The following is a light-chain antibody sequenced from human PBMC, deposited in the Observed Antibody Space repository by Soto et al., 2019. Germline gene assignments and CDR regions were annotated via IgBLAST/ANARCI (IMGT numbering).Light chain of an antibody. CDR2: AAS. V-gene: IGKV1-39*01. Sequence: DIQMTQSPSSLSASVGDRVTITCRASQSISSYLNWYQQKPGKAPKLLIYAASSLQSGVTSRFIGSGSGTDFTLTISSLQPEDFATYYCQQSYSTRWTFGQGTKVDIK. CDR1: QSISSY. CDR3: QQSYSTRWT. J-gene: IGKJ1*01.